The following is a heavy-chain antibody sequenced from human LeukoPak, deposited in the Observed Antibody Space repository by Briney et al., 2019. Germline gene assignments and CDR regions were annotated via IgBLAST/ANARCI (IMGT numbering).Heavy chain of an antibody. J-gene: IGHJ4*02. Sequence: GGSLRLSCAASGFTFSSYGMHWVRQAPGRGLEWVAVISYDGSNKYYADSVKGRFTISRDNSKNTLYLQMNSLRAEDTAVYYCAKDRDTAIYDYWGQGTLVTVSS. D-gene: IGHD5-18*01. CDR1: GFTFSSYG. V-gene: IGHV3-30*18. CDR2: ISYDGSNK. CDR3: AKDRDTAIYDY.